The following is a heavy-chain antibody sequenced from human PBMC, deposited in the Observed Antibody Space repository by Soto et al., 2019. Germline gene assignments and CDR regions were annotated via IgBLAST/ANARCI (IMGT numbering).Heavy chain of an antibody. Sequence: QVQLQQWGAGLLKPSETLSLTCAVYGGSFSGYYWSWIRQPPGKGLEWIGEINHSRSTNYNPSLKSRVTISVDTSKNQFSLKLNSVTAADTAVYYCVRRGDNNCFDPWGQGTLVTVSS. D-gene: IGHD5-12*01. V-gene: IGHV4-34*01. J-gene: IGHJ5*02. CDR1: GGSFSGYY. CDR2: INHSRST. CDR3: VRRGDNNCFDP.